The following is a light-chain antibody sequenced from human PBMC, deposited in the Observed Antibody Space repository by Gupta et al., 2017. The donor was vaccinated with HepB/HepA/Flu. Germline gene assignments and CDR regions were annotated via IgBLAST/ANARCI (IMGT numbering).Light chain of an antibody. V-gene: IGKV4-1*01. CDR3: QQYYGTPWT. CDR2: WAS. Sequence: DLLMTQSPDSLAVSLVERATINCKSSQSVLYTSNNKNYLVWYQQKPGQPPKLLIYWASTRESGVPDRFSGSGSGTDFTLTISSLQAEDVAVYYCQQYYGTPWTFGQGTKVEIK. CDR1: QSVLYTSNNKNY. J-gene: IGKJ1*01.